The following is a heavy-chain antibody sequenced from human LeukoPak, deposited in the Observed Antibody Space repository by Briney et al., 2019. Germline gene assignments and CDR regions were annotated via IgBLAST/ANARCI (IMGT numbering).Heavy chain of an antibody. CDR3: AKVWGSYSTGYFDY. CDR1: RFTFSSYA. Sequence: PGGSLRLSCAASRFTFSSYAMNWVRQAPGKGLEWVSAISGSGGSIYYTDSVKGRFTISRDNSKNTLYLQMNSLRAKDTAVYYCAKVWGSYSTGYFDYWGQGTLVTVSS. CDR2: ISGSGGSI. J-gene: IGHJ4*02. D-gene: IGHD1-26*01. V-gene: IGHV3-23*01.